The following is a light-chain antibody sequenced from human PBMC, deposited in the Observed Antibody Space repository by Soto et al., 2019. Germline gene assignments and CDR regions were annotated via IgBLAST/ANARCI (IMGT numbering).Light chain of an antibody. J-gene: IGKJ5*01. CDR1: QSVSSN. CDR2: DAS. Sequence: EIVLTQSPATPSMSTGERATHSCRASQSVSSNLAWYQQKPGQAPRLLIYDASNRATGIPARFSGSGSGTDFTLTISRLEPEDFAVYFCQRGDTFGQGTRLEIK. V-gene: IGKV3-11*01. CDR3: QRGDT.